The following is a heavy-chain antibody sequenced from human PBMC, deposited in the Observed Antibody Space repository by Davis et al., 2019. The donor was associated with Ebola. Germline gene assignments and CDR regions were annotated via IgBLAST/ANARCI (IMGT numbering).Heavy chain of an antibody. CDR3: ARGTYSSSPGWVKRNWFDP. Sequence: ASVKVSCKASGYTFTSYGISWVRQAPGQGLEWMGIINPSGGSTSYAQKFQGRVTMTRDTSTSTVYMELSSLRSEDTAVYYCARGTYSSSPGWVKRNWFDPWGQGTLVTVSS. J-gene: IGHJ5*02. CDR2: INPSGGST. CDR1: GYTFTSYG. V-gene: IGHV1-46*01. D-gene: IGHD6-13*01.